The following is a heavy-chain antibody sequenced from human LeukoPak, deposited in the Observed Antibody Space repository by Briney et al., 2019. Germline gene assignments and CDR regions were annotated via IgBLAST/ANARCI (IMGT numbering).Heavy chain of an antibody. D-gene: IGHD1-26*01. CDR2: IYYSGST. CDR3: ARLGSYGNY. CDR1: GGSISSSSYY. V-gene: IGHV4-39*07. J-gene: IGHJ4*02. Sequence: SETLSLTCTVSGGSISSSSYYWGWIRQPPGKGLEWIGSIYYSGSTYYNPSLKSRVTISVDTSKNQFSLKLSSVTAADTAVYYCARLGSYGNYWGQGTLVTVSS.